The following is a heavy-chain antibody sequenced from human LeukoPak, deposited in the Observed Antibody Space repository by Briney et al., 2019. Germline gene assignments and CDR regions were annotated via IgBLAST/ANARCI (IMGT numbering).Heavy chain of an antibody. CDR3: ARDLLHNYYDSSGYSSYWYFDL. J-gene: IGHJ2*01. CDR1: GGSISSYY. CDR2: IYTSGST. Sequence: SETLSLTCTVSGGSISSYYWSWIRQPAGKGLEWIGRIYTSGSTNYNPSLKSRVTMSVDTSKNQFSLKLSSVTAADTAVYYCARDLLHNYYDSSGYSSYWYFDLWGRGTLVTVSS. V-gene: IGHV4-4*07. D-gene: IGHD3-22*01.